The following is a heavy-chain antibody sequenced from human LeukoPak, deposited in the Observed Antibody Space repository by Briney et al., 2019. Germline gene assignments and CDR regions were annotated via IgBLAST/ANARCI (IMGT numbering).Heavy chain of an antibody. CDR3: ATRGYYYDSSGYRDAFDI. Sequence: ASVKVSCKASGGTFSSYAISWVRQAPGQGLEWMGIINPSGGSTSYAQKFRGRVTMTRDTSTSTVYMELSSLRSEDTAVYYCATRGYYYDSSGYRDAFDIWGQGTMVTVSS. CDR1: GGTFSSYA. J-gene: IGHJ3*02. CDR2: INPSGGST. D-gene: IGHD3-22*01. V-gene: IGHV1-46*01.